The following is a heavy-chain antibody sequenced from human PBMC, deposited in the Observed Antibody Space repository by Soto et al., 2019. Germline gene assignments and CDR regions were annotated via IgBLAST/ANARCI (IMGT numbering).Heavy chain of an antibody. Sequence: GESLKISCKGSGYSFTSYWIGWVRQMPGKGLEWMGIIYPGDSDTRYSPSFQGQVTISADKSISTAYLQWSSLKASDTAMYYCASSRSYYYGSGRHAFDIWGQGTMVTVSS. J-gene: IGHJ3*02. CDR2: IYPGDSDT. V-gene: IGHV5-51*01. CDR1: GYSFTSYW. CDR3: ASSRSYYYGSGRHAFDI. D-gene: IGHD3-10*01.